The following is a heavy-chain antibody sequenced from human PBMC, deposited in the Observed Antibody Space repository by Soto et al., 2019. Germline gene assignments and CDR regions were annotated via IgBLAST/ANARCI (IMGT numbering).Heavy chain of an antibody. J-gene: IGHJ6*02. V-gene: IGHV4-30-4*01. CDR2: IYYSGST. D-gene: IGHD3-9*01. Sequence: SETLSLTCTVSGGSISSGDYYWSWIRQPPGKGLEWIGYIYYSGSTYYNPSLKSRVTISVDTSKNQFSLKLSSVTAADTAVYYCARDKSNEYYDILTGYYRLTTYGMDVWGQGTTVTVSS. CDR1: GGSISSGDYY. CDR3: ARDKSNEYYDILTGYYRLTTYGMDV.